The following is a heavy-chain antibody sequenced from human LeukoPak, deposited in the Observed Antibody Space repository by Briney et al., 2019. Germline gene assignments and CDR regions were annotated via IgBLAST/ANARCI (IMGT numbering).Heavy chain of an antibody. J-gene: IGHJ4*02. Sequence: PSETLSLTCTVSGGSISSGDYYWSWIRQPPGKGLEWIGYIYYSGSTYYNPSLKSRVTISVDRSKNQFSLKLSSVTAADTAVYYCARYQGVMRTFDYWGQGTLVTVSS. CDR1: GGSISSGDYY. CDR3: ARYQGVMRTFDY. D-gene: IGHD3-16*01. V-gene: IGHV4-30-4*01. CDR2: IYYSGST.